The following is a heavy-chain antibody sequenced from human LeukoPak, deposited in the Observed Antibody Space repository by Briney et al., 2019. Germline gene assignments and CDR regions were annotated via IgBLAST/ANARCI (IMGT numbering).Heavy chain of an antibody. D-gene: IGHD3-22*01. J-gene: IGHJ4*02. Sequence: GGSLRLSCAASGFAFSTYTMSWVRQARGNGLEWVSSIKSSSDYIYYADSVKGRFSISRDNAKNSLYLQMNSLRAEDTAVYYCARDPSRYYYDSSGYDWGQGTLVTVSS. CDR3: ARDPSRYYYDSSGYD. CDR1: GFAFSTYT. V-gene: IGHV3-21*01. CDR2: IKSSSDYI.